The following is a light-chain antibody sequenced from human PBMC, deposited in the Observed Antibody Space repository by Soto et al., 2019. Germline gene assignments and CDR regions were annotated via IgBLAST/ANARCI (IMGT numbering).Light chain of an antibody. V-gene: IGKV2-28*01. CDR2: LGS. J-gene: IGKJ3*01. Sequence: DIVMTQSPLSLPVTPGEPASISCRSSQSLLHSNGYNYLDWYLQKPGQSPQLLIYLGSNRASGVPARFSGSGSGTDFTLKSSRVEAEDVGGYYCLLPLQTPFTFGPGTKVDIK. CDR1: QSLLHSNGYNY. CDR3: LLPLQTPFT.